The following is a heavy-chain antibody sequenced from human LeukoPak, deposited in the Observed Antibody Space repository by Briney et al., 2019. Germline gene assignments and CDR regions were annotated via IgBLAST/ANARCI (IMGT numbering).Heavy chain of an antibody. J-gene: IGHJ4*02. D-gene: IGHD2-2*02. V-gene: IGHV5-51*01. CDR1: GYSFTTYW. CDR3: ARLYCSSSSCYRGSGYSFDY. Sequence: GESLKISCKGSGYSFTTYWIAWVRQMPGKGLEWMGIIYPDESDTRYSPSFQGQVTISADKSISAAYLQWSSLKASDTAMYHCARLYCSSSSCYRGSGYSFDYWGQGTLVTVSS. CDR2: IYPDESDT.